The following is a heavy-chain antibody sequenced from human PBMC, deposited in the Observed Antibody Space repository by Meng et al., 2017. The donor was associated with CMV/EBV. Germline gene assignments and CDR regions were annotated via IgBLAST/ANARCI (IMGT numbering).Heavy chain of an antibody. J-gene: IGHJ6*02. Sequence: ASAKHSCKASAYTLTSYGISWVRQPPGQGLEWMGWISAYNGNTNYAQKLQGRVTMTTDTSTSTAYMELRSLRSDDTAVYYCARSVPAAMEYSSSPGNYYGMDVWGQGTTVTVSS. CDR3: ARSVPAAMEYSSSPGNYYGMDV. D-gene: IGHD2-2*01. CDR2: ISAYNGNT. CDR1: AYTLTSYG. V-gene: IGHV1-18*01.